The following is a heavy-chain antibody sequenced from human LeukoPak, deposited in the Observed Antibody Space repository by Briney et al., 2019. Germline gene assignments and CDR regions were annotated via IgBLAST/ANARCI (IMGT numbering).Heavy chain of an antibody. J-gene: IGHJ3*02. CDR1: GFRFSSYA. V-gene: IGHV3-23*01. Sequence: PGGSLRLSCAASGFRFSSYAMSWVRQAPGKGLEWVSTISGSGGSTYYADSVKGRFTISRDNSKNTLHLQMNSLRAEDTAVYYCARGPSYYDSSGYSNYHDAFDIWGQGTMVTVSS. CDR3: ARGPSYYDSSGYSNYHDAFDI. CDR2: ISGSGGST. D-gene: IGHD3-22*01.